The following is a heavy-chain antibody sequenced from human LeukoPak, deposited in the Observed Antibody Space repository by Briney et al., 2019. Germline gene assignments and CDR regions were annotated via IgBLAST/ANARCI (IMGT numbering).Heavy chain of an antibody. Sequence: GASVKVSCKASGYTFTSYDINWVRQATGQGLEWMGWMNPNSGNTGYAQKFQGRVTMTRNTSISTAYMELSSLRSDDTAVYYCARTGSGNLDYYYYGMDVWGQGTTVTVSS. CDR2: MNPNSGNT. J-gene: IGHJ6*02. CDR1: GYTFTSYD. D-gene: IGHD1-26*01. CDR3: ARTGSGNLDYYYYGMDV. V-gene: IGHV1-8*01.